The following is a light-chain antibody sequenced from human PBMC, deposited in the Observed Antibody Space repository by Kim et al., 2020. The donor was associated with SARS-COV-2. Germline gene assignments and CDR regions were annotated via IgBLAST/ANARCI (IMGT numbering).Light chain of an antibody. CDR3: QVWDTNSDHVV. J-gene: IGLJ2*01. CDR2: YDT. V-gene: IGLV3-21*04. Sequence: SYELTQPPSVSVAPGKAASITCGGNNIASKGVHWYQQKPGQAPVLVIYYDTDRPSGIPERFSGSNSGNTATLTVSRVEAGDEADYYCQVWDTNSDHVVFGGGTKLTVL. CDR1: NIASKG.